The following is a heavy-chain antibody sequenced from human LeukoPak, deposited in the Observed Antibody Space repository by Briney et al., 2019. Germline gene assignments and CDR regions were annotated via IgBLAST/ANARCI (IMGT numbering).Heavy chain of an antibody. J-gene: IGHJ4*02. CDR1: GGSVSSNW. CDR2: MHHSGGT. D-gene: IGHD2-21*01. Sequence: SGTLSLTCAVSGGSVSSNWWSWVRQPPGKGLEWIGEMHHSGGTNYNPSLKSRLTISIDKPKNQFSLNLNSVIAADTAVYYCVQNRNFDWYYWGQGILVTVSS. CDR3: VQNRNFDWYY. V-gene: IGHV4-4*02.